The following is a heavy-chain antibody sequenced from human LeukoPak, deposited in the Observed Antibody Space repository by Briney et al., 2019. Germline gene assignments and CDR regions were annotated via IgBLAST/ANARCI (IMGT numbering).Heavy chain of an antibody. V-gene: IGHV4-59*01. Sequence: SETLSLTCTVSGGSISNYYWSWIRQPPGKGLEWIAYIYYSGSTNYNPSLKSRVTISVDTSKNQFSLKLSSVTAADTAVYYCARDRGLTTSGGVGFDYWGQGTLVTVSS. J-gene: IGHJ4*02. CDR1: GGSISNYY. CDR3: ARDRGLTTSGGVGFDY. CDR2: IYYSGST. D-gene: IGHD4/OR15-4a*01.